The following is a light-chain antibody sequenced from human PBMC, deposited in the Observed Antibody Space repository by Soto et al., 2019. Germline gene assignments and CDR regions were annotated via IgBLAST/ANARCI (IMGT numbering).Light chain of an antibody. Sequence: IVMTHSSDSVAVSLCAGGTINCKSSQSVFYSSNNKNYSACYQQKPGQPPKLLIYWASTRESGVPDRFSGSGSGTDFTLTISSLQAEDVAVYYCQQYYSTPLTFGGGTKVDIK. CDR1: QSVFYSSNNKNY. J-gene: IGKJ4*01. V-gene: IGKV4-1*01. CDR3: QQYYSTPLT. CDR2: WAS.